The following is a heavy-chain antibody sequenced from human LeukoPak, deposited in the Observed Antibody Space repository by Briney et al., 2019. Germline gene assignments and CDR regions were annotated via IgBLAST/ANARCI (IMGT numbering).Heavy chain of an antibody. D-gene: IGHD3-10*01. V-gene: IGHV3-11*04. CDR1: GFTFSDYY. Sequence: GGSLRLSCAASGFTFSDYYMSWIRQAPGKGLEWVSYISSSGSTIYYADSVKGRFTISRDNAKNSLYLQMNSLRAEDTAVYYCAKDQIITMVRGVIGYWGQGTLVTVSS. CDR3: AKDQIITMVRGVIGY. J-gene: IGHJ4*02. CDR2: ISSSGSTI.